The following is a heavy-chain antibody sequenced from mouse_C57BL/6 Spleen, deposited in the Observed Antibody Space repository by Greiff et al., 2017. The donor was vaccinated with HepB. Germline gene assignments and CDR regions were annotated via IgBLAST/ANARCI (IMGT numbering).Heavy chain of an antibody. D-gene: IGHD1-1*01. J-gene: IGHJ1*03. CDR3: ARHGSPLYYGSSYGYFDV. CDR2: FYPGSGSI. CDR1: GYTFTEYT. Sequence: QVQLQQSGAELVKPGASVKLSCKASGYTFTEYTIHWVKQRSGQGLEWIGWFYPGSGSIKYNEKFKDKATLTADKSSSTVYMELSRLTSEDSAVYFCARHGSPLYYGSSYGYFDVWGTGTTVTVSS. V-gene: IGHV1-62-2*01.